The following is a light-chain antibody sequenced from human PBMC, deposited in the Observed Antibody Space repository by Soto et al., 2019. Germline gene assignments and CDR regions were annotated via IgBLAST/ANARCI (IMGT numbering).Light chain of an antibody. V-gene: IGKV1-27*01. Sequence: DIQMTQSPPSLSASVGDRVTITCRASQAFSNFVAWYQQKAGKAPSLLIYEASTLQSGVPSRFSGRGSGTAFTLTISSLQPEDVATYFCQNYNGAPYAFGQGTKLEIK. CDR3: QNYNGAPYA. CDR1: QAFSNF. J-gene: IGKJ2*01. CDR2: EAS.